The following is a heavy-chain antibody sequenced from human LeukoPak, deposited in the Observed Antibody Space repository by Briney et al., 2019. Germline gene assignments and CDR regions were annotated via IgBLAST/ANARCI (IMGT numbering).Heavy chain of an antibody. Sequence: GGSLRLSFAASGFTFDDYFMHWVRQAPGKGLQWVSFISGDGGTTHYRDSVRGRFTISRDNSKNSLYLQLKSLRTDDTALYFCATSHGWSPDHWGQGTLVTVSS. CDR3: ATSHGWSPDH. V-gene: IGHV3-43*02. D-gene: IGHD6-19*01. CDR1: GFTFDDYF. CDR2: ISGDGGTT. J-gene: IGHJ4*02.